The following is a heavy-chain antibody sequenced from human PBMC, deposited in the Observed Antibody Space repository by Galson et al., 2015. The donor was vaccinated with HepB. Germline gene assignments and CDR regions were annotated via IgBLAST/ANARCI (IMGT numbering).Heavy chain of an antibody. Sequence: SLRLSCAASGFSFSSYWMSWVRQAPGKGLEWVAHIKQTGSEKYYVDSVKGRFTISRDNAKNSLFLQMNSLRAEDTAVYYCATSVAFGELFSYFDYWGQGTLVTVSS. CDR1: GFSFSSYW. CDR2: IKQTGSEK. CDR3: ATSVAFGELFSYFDY. D-gene: IGHD3-16*01. J-gene: IGHJ4*02. V-gene: IGHV3-7*01.